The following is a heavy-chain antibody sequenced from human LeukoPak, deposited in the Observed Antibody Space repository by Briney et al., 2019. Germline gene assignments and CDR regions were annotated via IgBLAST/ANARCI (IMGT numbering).Heavy chain of an antibody. D-gene: IGHD2-15*01. CDR2: IRYDGRNT. Sequence: GRSLRLSCAASGFTFSNYAMQWVRPAPSKGLEWVAVIRYDGRNTNYAYSVKGRFTISRDNSKNTLCLQMNSLRAEDTAVEYCARVPTLYCSGGSCYSLYYYGMDVWGQGTTVTVSS. J-gene: IGHJ6*02. V-gene: IGHV3-33*08. CDR1: GFTFSNYA. CDR3: ARVPTLYCSGGSCYSLYYYGMDV.